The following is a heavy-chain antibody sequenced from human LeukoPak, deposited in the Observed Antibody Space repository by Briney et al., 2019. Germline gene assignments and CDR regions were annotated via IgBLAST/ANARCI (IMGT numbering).Heavy chain of an antibody. CDR3: ARESTVTSFDY. Sequence: GASVKVSCKASGYSFTNYGISWVRQAPGQGLQWMGWISGYNGNTNYAQKLQGRVTMTTDTSTSTAYMELRSLRSDDTAVYYCARESTVTSFDYWGQGTLVTVSS. J-gene: IGHJ4*02. CDR2: ISGYNGNT. D-gene: IGHD4-17*01. CDR1: GYSFTNYG. V-gene: IGHV1-18*01.